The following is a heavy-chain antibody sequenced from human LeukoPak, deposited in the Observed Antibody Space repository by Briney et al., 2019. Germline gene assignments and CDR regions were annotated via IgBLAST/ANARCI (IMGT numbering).Heavy chain of an antibody. D-gene: IGHD3-16*01. CDR2: VYYSGSI. CDR3: ARLNPGYVTAPHDS. V-gene: IGHV4-39*01. J-gene: IGHJ5*01. Sequence: SETPSLTCTVSGGSITAGNHHWGWIRQPPGKRLEWIGSVYYSGSIFSDTSHKSRVTISGDTSKNQFSLSLSSVTAADTAVYYCARLNPGYVTAPHDSWGQGMLVTVSS. CDR1: GGSITAGNHH.